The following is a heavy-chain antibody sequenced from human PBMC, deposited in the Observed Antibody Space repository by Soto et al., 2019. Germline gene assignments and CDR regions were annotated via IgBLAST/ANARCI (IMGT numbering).Heavy chain of an antibody. Sequence: QIQLVQSGAEVKKPGSSVKVSCKASEGTFSSYTISWVRQAPGQGLEWMGRIIPILGIANYAQKFQGRVTITADKSTSTAYMELSSLRSEDTAVYYCARDRLPPAPYYMDVWGKGTTVTVSS. CDR1: EGTFSSYT. CDR2: IIPILGIA. J-gene: IGHJ6*03. CDR3: ARDRLPPAPYYMDV. D-gene: IGHD2-15*01. V-gene: IGHV1-69*02.